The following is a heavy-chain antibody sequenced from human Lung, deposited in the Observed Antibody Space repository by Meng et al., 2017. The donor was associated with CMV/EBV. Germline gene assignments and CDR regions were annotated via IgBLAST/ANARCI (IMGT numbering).Heavy chain of an antibody. J-gene: IGHJ4*02. Sequence: ESXKISXAASGFTVSRNYMNWVRQTPGKGLEWVSVIYSSGSGRTKYADSVKGRFTISRDNSKNTVFLQMNSLRADDTAVYYCVRAPSYDILTAYPMAFDYWGQGTXVTVSS. V-gene: IGHV3-53*01. CDR2: IYSSGSGRT. D-gene: IGHD3-9*01. CDR1: GFTVSRNY. CDR3: VRAPSYDILTAYPMAFDY.